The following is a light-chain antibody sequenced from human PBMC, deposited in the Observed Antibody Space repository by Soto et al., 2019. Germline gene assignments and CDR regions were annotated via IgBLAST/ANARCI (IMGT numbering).Light chain of an antibody. CDR3: QQYGSSGT. V-gene: IGKV3-20*01. J-gene: IGKJ1*01. Sequence: VLSQSPGTPSLSPGEGATLSCWVGHAVSSSYLAWYQQKPGQAPRLLIYGASNRATGIPDRFSGSGSGTDFTLTISRLEPEDFAVYYCQQYGSSGTFGQGTKVDIK. CDR1: HAVSSSY. CDR2: GAS.